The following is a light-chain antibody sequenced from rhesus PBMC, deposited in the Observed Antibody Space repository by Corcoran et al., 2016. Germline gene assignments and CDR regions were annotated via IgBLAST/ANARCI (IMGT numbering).Light chain of an antibody. J-gene: IGKJ2*01. CDR3: QHYDSTPPMYT. V-gene: IGKV1-25*01. Sequence: DIQMTQSPSSLSASVGDRVTITCRASQGITNDLAWYQQKPGETPKLLIYEASSSQRGIPSRFSGSGSGTDFTLTISSLQSEDCATDFCQHYDSTPPMYTFGQGTKVEIK. CDR1: QGITND. CDR2: EAS.